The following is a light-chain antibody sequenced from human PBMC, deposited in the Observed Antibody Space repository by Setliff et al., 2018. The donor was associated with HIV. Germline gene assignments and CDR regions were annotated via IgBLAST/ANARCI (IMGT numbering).Light chain of an antibody. V-gene: IGLV2-14*03. Sequence: LTQPASVSGSPGQSITISCTGTSSDVGGYNYVSWYQQHPGKAPKLMIYDVSKRPSGVSNRFSGSKSGNTASLTISGLQADDEADYYCTSYTSSSSVVFGGGTKVTVL. CDR2: DVS. CDR3: TSYTSSSSVV. J-gene: IGLJ2*01. CDR1: SSDVGGYNY.